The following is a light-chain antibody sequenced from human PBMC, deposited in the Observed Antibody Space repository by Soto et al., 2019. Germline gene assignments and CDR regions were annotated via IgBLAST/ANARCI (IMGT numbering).Light chain of an antibody. CDR2: DVS. Sequence: QSVLTQPPSVSGSPGQSITISCTGSSSDVATYNFVSWYQQHPGKAPKLIIYDVSNRPSGVSNRFSGSKSGNTASLTISGLQAEDEADYYCNSYTTSTTFVFGTGTKVTVL. V-gene: IGLV2-14*03. CDR1: SSDVATYNF. CDR3: NSYTTSTTFV. J-gene: IGLJ1*01.